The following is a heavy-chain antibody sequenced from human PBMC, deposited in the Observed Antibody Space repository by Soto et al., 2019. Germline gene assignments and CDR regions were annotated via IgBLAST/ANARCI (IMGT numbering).Heavy chain of an antibody. CDR2: IWYDGSNK. D-gene: IGHD3-16*01. J-gene: IGHJ5*01. Sequence: QVQLVESGGGVGQPVRSLRLSCAASGFTFSSHGMHWVRQAPGKGLEWVAVIWYDGSNKLYADSVKGRFTVSRDNSKNTLSQQMNGLRAEHPAMYYYATWGGVGAIDSWGQGTLVTVSP. CDR3: ATWGGVGAIDS. V-gene: IGHV3-33*01. CDR1: GFTFSSHG.